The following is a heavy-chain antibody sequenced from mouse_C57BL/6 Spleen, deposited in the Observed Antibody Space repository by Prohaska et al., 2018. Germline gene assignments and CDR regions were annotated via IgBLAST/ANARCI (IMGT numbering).Heavy chain of an antibody. CDR3: ARMPFTTVVGTWYFDV. V-gene: IGHV8-8*01. J-gene: IGHJ1*03. D-gene: IGHD1-1*01. Sequence: QVTLKESGPGILQPSQTLSLTCSFSGFSLSTFGMGVGWIRQPSVKGLEWLAHIWWDDDKYYNPALKSRSTISKDTSKNQVVLKIANVDTADTATYYCARMPFTTVVGTWYFDVWGTGTTVTVSS. CDR2: IWWDDDK. CDR1: GFSLSTFGMG.